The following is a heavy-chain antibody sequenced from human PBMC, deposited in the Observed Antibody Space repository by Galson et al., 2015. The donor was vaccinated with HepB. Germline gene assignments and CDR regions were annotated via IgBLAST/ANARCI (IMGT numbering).Heavy chain of an antibody. V-gene: IGHV3-48*03. CDR2: ISSGGDTI. D-gene: IGHD2/OR15-2a*01. CDR3: TRGKSSSTVGIVAIFDY. J-gene: IGHJ4*02. CDR1: EFTFSRHE. Sequence: SLRLSCAASEFTFSRHEMNWVRQAPGKGLEWVSYISSGGDTIYYADSVKGRFTTSRDNAKNSLYLQLASLRAEDTAIYYCTRGKSSSTVGIVAIFDYWGQGTLVTVSS.